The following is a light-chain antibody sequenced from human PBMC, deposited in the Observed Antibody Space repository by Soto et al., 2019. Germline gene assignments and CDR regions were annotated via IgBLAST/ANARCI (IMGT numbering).Light chain of an antibody. CDR1: QSVSSNY. CDR3: QQYGNSPPIT. V-gene: IGKV3-20*01. J-gene: IGKJ4*01. CDR2: GAS. Sequence: EIVLTQSPGTLSLSPGERATLSCRASQSVSSNYLAWYQQKPGQAPRLLIYGASTRATGIPDRFSGSGSGTVFTLTISRLEPEDFAVYYCQQYGNSPPITFGGGTKVEIK.